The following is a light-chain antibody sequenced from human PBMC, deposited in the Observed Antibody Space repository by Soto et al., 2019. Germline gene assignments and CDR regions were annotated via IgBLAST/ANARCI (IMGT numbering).Light chain of an antibody. Sequence: EIVMTQSPATLSVSPGARATLSCRASQSVGSDLVWYRQKPGQAPRLLIYGASNRATGVPDRFSGSGSGTGFTLTLRSLPSEYFGGYFCPQELDLPWKFGPGAKGEIK. CDR2: GAS. CDR3: PQELDLPWK. V-gene: IGKV3-15*01. CDR1: QSVGSD. J-gene: IGKJ1*01.